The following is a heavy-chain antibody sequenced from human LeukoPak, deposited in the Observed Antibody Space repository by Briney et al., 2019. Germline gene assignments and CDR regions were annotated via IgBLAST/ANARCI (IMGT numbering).Heavy chain of an antibody. CDR2: ISGSGGGT. D-gene: IGHD6-19*01. V-gene: IGHV3-23*01. CDR1: GFTFSTYV. Sequence: GGSLRLSCAASGFTFSTYVMSWVRQAPGKGLEWVAAISGSGGGTGYADSVKGRFTISRDNSKNTLYLQMNSLRAEDTAVYYCAKGEQWLVLYFQHWGQGTLVTVSS. J-gene: IGHJ1*01. CDR3: AKGEQWLVLYFQH.